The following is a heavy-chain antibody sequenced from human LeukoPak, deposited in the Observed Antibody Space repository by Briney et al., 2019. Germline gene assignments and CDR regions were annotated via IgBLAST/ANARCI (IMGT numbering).Heavy chain of an antibody. J-gene: IGHJ6*03. CDR3: ARDPGSYLYYYMDV. CDR1: GDSVSRYY. D-gene: IGHD2-15*01. CDR2: IYSNGTT. Sequence: SETLSLTCAVSGDSVSRYYWSWLRQPARTGLERIGRIYSNGTTFYNPSLRSRVIMSVHTSRNEVSLKMNSVTAADTAVYYCARDPGSYLYYYMDVWGKGTTVTVSS. V-gene: IGHV4-4*07.